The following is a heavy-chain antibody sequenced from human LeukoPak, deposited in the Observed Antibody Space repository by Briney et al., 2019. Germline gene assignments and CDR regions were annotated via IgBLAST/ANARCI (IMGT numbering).Heavy chain of an antibody. CDR1: GGTFTSYA. V-gene: IGHV1-69*04. CDR3: ATSRTVYYDSSGYYPDY. J-gene: IGHJ4*02. Sequence: GASVNVSCKASGGTFTSYAISWVRQAPGQGLEWMGRIIPILGIANYAQKFQGRVTITADKSTSTAYMELSSLRSEDTAVYYCATSRTVYYDSSGYYPDYWGQGTLVTVSS. D-gene: IGHD3-22*01. CDR2: IIPILGIA.